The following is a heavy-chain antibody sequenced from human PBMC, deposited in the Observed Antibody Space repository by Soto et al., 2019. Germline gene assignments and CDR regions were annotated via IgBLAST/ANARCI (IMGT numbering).Heavy chain of an antibody. V-gene: IGHV1-46*01. Sequence: ASVKVSCKASGYTFTSYYMHWVRQAPGQGLEWMGIINPSGGSTSYAQKFQGRVTMTRDTPTSTVYMELSSLRSEDTAVYYCARDPEPPYYYDSSGYGGDAFDIWGQGTMVTVSS. CDR3: ARDPEPPYYYDSSGYGGDAFDI. J-gene: IGHJ3*02. D-gene: IGHD3-22*01. CDR1: GYTFTSYY. CDR2: INPSGGST.